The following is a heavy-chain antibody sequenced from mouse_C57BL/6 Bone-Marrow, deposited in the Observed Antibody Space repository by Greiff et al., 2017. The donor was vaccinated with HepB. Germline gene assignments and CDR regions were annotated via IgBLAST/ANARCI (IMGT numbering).Heavy chain of an antibody. J-gene: IGHJ1*03. CDR3: ARRESTTVDWYFDV. CDR1: DSEVFPIAY. D-gene: IGHD1-1*01. V-gene: IGHV15-2*01. Sequence: VKLQESGSELRSPGSSVKLSCKDFDSEVFPIAYMSWVRQKPGHGFEWIGGILPSIGRTIYGEKFEDKATLDADTLSNTAYLELNSLTSEDSAIYYCARRESTTVDWYFDVWGTGTTVTVSS. CDR2: ILPSIGRT.